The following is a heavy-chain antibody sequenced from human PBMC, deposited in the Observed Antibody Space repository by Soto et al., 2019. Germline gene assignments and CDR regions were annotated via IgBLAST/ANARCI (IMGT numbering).Heavy chain of an antibody. CDR3: ARDPVTMVRGRADYGMDV. CDR1: GDSVSSNSAA. CDR2: TYYRSKWYN. D-gene: IGHD3-10*01. Sequence: SRTLSLTCAISGDSVSSNSAAWNWIRQSPSRGLEWLGRTYYRSKWYNDYAVSVKSRITINPDTSKNQFSLQLNSVTPEDTAVYYCARDPVTMVRGRADYGMDVWGQGTTVTVSS. V-gene: IGHV6-1*01. J-gene: IGHJ6*02.